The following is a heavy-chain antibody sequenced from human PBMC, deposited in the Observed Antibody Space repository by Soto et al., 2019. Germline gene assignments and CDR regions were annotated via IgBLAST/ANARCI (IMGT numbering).Heavy chain of an antibody. CDR3: ARDQAGYCTNGVCPPYYYYYGMDV. D-gene: IGHD2-8*01. V-gene: IGHV1-69*01. J-gene: IGHJ6*02. CDR1: GGTFSSYA. Sequence: QVQLVQSGAEVKKPGSSVKVSCKASGGTFSSYAISWVRQAPGQGLEWMGGIIPIFGTANYAQKFQGRVTITADDSTSTAYMELSSLRSEDTAVYYCARDQAGYCTNGVCPPYYYYYGMDVWGQGTTVTVSS. CDR2: IIPIFGTA.